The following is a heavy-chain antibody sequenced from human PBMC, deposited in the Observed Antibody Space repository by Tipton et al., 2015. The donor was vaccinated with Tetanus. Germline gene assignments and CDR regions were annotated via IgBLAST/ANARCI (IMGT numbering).Heavy chain of an antibody. J-gene: IGHJ6*02. D-gene: IGHD1-1*01. CDR3: ARRSLTNYGLDV. CDR2: INPDGRRT. CDR1: GFTFSSYA. Sequence: GSLRLSCAASGFTFSSYAMSWVRQAPGKGLVWISRINPDGRRTNYADSVKGRFTISRDHAKNTVYLQMNSLRAEDTAVYFCARRSLTNYGLDVWGQGTPVTVSS. V-gene: IGHV3-74*01.